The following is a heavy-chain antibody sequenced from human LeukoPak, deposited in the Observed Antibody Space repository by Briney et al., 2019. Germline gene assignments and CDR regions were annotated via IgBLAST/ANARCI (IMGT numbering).Heavy chain of an antibody. D-gene: IGHD1-26*01. Sequence: SETLSLTCTVSGGSISSSRHSWGWIRQPPGKGPEWIGLTYYTGNTHFHPSLDRRIAISVDTSKNQFSLKMTSVTAADTAVYYCASEREGAAFDMWGQGTMVTVSS. V-gene: IGHV4-39*01. J-gene: IGHJ3*02. CDR3: ASEREGAAFDM. CDR2: TYYTGNT. CDR1: GGSISSSRHS.